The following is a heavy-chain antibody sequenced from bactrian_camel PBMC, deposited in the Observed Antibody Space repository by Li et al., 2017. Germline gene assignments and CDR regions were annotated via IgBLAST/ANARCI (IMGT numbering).Heavy chain of an antibody. Sequence: HVQLVESGGGSVQAGGSLRLSCAASGCTDNLSCMGWFRQAPGKEREGVAALDSDGTTNYADSVKKRFTISKDQSKNTLYLEMNDLKVEDTAMYYCAADSRFGPCFYGDNGGFKHWGRGTQVTVS. J-gene: IGHJ4*01. CDR2: LDSDGTT. CDR3: AADSRFGPCFYGDNGGFKH. D-gene: IGHD4*01. V-gene: IGHV3S53*01. CDR1: GCTDNLSC.